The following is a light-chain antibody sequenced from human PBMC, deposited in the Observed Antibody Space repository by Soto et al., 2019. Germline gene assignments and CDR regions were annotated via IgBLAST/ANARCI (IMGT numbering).Light chain of an antibody. J-gene: IGLJ1*01. CDR3: SSYTSSTFYF. CDR1: SSDVGGYNY. V-gene: IGLV2-14*01. Sequence: QSALTQPASVSGSPGQSITISCTGTSSDVGGYNYVSWYQQHPGKAPKLMIYEVSNRPSGVSNRFSGSKSGNTASLTISGLQAEDEADYYCSSYTSSTFYFFGTGTKLTVL. CDR2: EVS.